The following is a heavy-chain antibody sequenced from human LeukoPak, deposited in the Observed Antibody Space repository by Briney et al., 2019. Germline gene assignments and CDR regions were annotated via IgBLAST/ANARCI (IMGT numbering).Heavy chain of an antibody. CDR1: GGSFSGYY. J-gene: IGHJ4*02. CDR3: ARERLWFGTQLYFDY. D-gene: IGHD3-10*01. CDR2: INHSGST. Sequence: SETLSLTCAVYGGSFSGYYWSWIRQPPGKGLEWIGEINHSGSTNYNPSLKSRVTISVDTSKNQFSLKLSPVTAADTAVYYCARERLWFGTQLYFDYWGQGTLVTVSS. V-gene: IGHV4-34*01.